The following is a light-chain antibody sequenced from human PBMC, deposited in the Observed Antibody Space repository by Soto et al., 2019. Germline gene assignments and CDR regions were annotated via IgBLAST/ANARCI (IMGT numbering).Light chain of an antibody. CDR3: VSWDASLSAWV. CDR2: RNN. Sequence: QFVLTQPPSASGTPGQKVTISCSGSNSNIGSDFVFWFQQLPGTAPILLIYRNNQRPSGVPDRFSGSKSGTSASLAISGLRSEDEADYYCVSWDASLSAWVVGGGTQLTVL. J-gene: IGLJ3*02. V-gene: IGLV1-47*01. CDR1: NSNIGSDF.